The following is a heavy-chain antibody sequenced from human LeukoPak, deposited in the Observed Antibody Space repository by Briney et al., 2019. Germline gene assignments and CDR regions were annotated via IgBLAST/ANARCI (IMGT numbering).Heavy chain of an antibody. V-gene: IGHV3-30*18. CDR2: ISYDGSNK. D-gene: IGHD6-13*01. J-gene: IGHJ4*02. Sequence: PGGSLRLSCAASGFTFSSYGMHWVRQAPGKGLEWVAVISYDGSNKYYADSVKGRFTISRDNSRNTLYLQMNSLRAEDTAVYYCAKEGPSSSWRDWGQGTLVTVSS. CDR1: GFTFSSYG. CDR3: AKEGPSSSWRD.